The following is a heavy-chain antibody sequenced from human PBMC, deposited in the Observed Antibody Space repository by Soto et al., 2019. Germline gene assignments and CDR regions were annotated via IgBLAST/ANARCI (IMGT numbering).Heavy chain of an antibody. CDR2: IIPIFGTA. Sequence: SVKVSCKASGGTFSSYAISWVRQAPGQGLEWRGGIIPIFGTANYAQKFQGRVTITADESTSTAYMELSSLRSEDTAVYYCARDRDNGGGFFDYWGQGTLVTVSS. CDR3: ARDRDNGGGFFDY. V-gene: IGHV1-69*13. CDR1: GGTFSSYA. D-gene: IGHD2-15*01. J-gene: IGHJ4*02.